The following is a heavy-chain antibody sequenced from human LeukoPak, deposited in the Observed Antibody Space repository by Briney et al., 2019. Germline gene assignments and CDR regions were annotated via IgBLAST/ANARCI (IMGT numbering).Heavy chain of an antibody. Sequence: GGSLRLSCVVSGFTFKDYDIHWVRQTTGKGLEWVSAIGSGGYTYYADSVRGRFTISREDAETSLSLQMNNLRAEDTAVYYCVRQPDSGRYGFDHWGHGTLVTVSS. J-gene: IGHJ4*01. V-gene: IGHV3-13*01. CDR1: GFTFKDYD. D-gene: IGHD6-19*01. CDR2: IGSGGYT. CDR3: VRQPDSGRYGFDH.